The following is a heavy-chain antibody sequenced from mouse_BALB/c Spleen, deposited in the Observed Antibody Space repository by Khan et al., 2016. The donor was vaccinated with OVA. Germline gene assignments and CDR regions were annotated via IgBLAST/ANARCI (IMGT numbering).Heavy chain of an antibody. D-gene: IGHD1-1*01. CDR1: GYTFTNNG. CDR3: ARRMPHYYGSRYFDY. J-gene: IGHJ2*01. Sequence: QIQLVQSGPELKKPGETIKISCQASGYTFTNNGVDWVKQAPGKGLKWMGWINTYTGEPTYADDFKGRFAFSLEISASTAYLQFNNLKNEDTATYFCARRMPHYYGSRYFDYWGQGTTLTVSS. CDR2: INTYTGEP. V-gene: IGHV9-3-1*01.